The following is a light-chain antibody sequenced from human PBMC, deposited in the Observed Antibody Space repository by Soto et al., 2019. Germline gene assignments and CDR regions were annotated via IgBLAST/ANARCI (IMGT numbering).Light chain of an antibody. CDR2: AAS. CDR1: QRINNW. CDR3: QQYNTYSPERT. Sequence: DIQMTQSASPLSASLGDRVTITWSASQRINNWLAWYQQKPGKAPKLLIYAASSLQSGIPSRFSGSGSGTEFTLTISSLQPDDFATYYCQQYNTYSPERTFGQGTKVDIK. V-gene: IGKV1-5*01. J-gene: IGKJ1*01.